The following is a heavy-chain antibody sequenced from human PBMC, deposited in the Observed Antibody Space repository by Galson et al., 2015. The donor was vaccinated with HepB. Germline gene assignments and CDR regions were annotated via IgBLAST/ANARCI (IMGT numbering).Heavy chain of an antibody. J-gene: IGHJ4*02. V-gene: IGHV3-30-3*01. CDR2: ISYDGSNK. D-gene: IGHD6-19*01. Sequence: SLRLSCAASGFTFSSYAMHWVRQAPGKGLEWVAVISYDGSNKYYADSVKGRFTISRDNSKNTLYLQMNSLRAEDTAVYYCAREMEVAGIGYYFDYWGQGALVTVSS. CDR1: GFTFSSYA. CDR3: AREMEVAGIGYYFDY.